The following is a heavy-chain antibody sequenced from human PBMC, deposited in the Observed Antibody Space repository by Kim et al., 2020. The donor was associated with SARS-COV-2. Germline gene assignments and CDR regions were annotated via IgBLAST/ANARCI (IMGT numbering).Heavy chain of an antibody. V-gene: IGHV4-59*01. CDR2: IYYSGST. Sequence: SETLSLTCTVSGGSISSYYWSWIRQPPGKGLEWIGDIYYSGSTNYNPSLKRRVTISVDTSKNQFSLKLSSVTAADTAVYYCARGWSGGAPEDWGQGTLVTVSS. CDR3: ARGWSGGAPED. J-gene: IGHJ4*02. CDR1: GGSISSYY. D-gene: IGHD3-10*01.